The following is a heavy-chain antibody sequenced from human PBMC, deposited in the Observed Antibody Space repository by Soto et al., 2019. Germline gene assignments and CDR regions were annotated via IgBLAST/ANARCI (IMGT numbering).Heavy chain of an antibody. D-gene: IGHD5-12*01. V-gene: IGHV6-1*01. J-gene: IGHJ4*02. CDR1: GGSGASNSAA. Sequence: SQSLSLTCAISGGSGASNSAAGNWIRQSPSRGLEWLGRTYYRSKWYNDYAVSVKSRITINPDTSKNQFSLQLNSVTPEDTAVYYCARALVKDLVATMSFAYRGQGTPVPVSS. CDR3: ARALVKDLVATMSFAY. CDR2: TYYRSKWYN.